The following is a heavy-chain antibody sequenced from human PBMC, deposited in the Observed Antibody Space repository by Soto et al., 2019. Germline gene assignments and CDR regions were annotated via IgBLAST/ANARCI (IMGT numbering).Heavy chain of an antibody. Sequence: ASVKVSCKASGYTFTIYGISWVRQAPGQGLEWMGWISAYNGNTNYAQKLQGRVTMTTDTSTSTAYMELRSLRSDDTAVYYCAGITMVRGLFDPWGQGTLVTSPQ. D-gene: IGHD3-10*01. CDR2: ISAYNGNT. V-gene: IGHV1-18*01. CDR3: AGITMVRGLFDP. J-gene: IGHJ5*02. CDR1: GYTFTIYG.